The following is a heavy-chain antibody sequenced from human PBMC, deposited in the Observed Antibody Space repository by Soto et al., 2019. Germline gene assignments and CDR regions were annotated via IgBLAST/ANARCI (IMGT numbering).Heavy chain of an antibody. D-gene: IGHD5-18*01. CDR3: ARLIRYSYGYSGYGFDY. Sequence: EVQLVESGGGLVKPGGSLRLSCAASGFTFSSYSMNWVRQAPGKGLEWVSSIISSSSYIYYADSVKGRFTISRDNAKNSLYLQMNSLRAEDTAAYYCARLIRYSYGYSGYGFDYWGQGTLVTVSS. CDR1: GFTFSSYS. CDR2: IISSSSYI. J-gene: IGHJ4*02. V-gene: IGHV3-21*01.